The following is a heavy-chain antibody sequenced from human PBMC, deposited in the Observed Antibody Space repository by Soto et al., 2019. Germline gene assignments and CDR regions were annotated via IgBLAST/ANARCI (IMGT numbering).Heavy chain of an antibody. J-gene: IGHJ4*02. V-gene: IGHV1-69*06. CDR2: IIPIFGTA. CDR1: GGTFSSYA. D-gene: IGHD3-10*01. CDR3: ARGGSLLWFGESGDY. Sequence: SVKVSCKASGGTFSSYAISWVRQAPGQGREWMGGIIPIFGTANYAQKFQGRVTITADKSTSTAYMELSSLRSEDTAVYYCARGGSLLWFGESGDYWXQGTLITVSS.